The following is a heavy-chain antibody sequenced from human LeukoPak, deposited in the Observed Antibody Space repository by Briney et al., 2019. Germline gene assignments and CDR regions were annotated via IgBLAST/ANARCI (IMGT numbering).Heavy chain of an antibody. CDR1: GGSINSGGYS. CDR3: ARDASLDV. V-gene: IGHV4-30-2*01. CDR2: VYHSGT. Sequence: SETLSLTCTVSGGSINSGGYSWSWIRQPPGKGLEWIGHVYHSGTYFNPSLKSRVTMSIDRSKNQFSLRLSSVTAADTAVYYCARDASLDVWGQGTTVTVSS. J-gene: IGHJ6*02.